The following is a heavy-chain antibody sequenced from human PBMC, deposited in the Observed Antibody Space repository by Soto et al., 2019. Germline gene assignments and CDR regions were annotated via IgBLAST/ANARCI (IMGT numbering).Heavy chain of an antibody. CDR1: GFTLGRYG. J-gene: IGHJ4*02. V-gene: IGHV3-23*01. CDR2: VSPNGQGI. CDR3: AKDRDYPRDYFHY. Sequence: LRLSCAASGFTLGRYGMSWVRQAPGKGLEWVSAVSPNGQGIYYADSVRGRFTISRDFSKNTVFLNMDSLRAEDTAVYYCAKDRDYPRDYFHYWGQGTLDTVSS. D-gene: IGHD3-10*01.